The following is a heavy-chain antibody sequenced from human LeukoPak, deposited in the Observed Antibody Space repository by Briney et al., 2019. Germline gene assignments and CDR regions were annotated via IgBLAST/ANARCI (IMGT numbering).Heavy chain of an antibody. CDR2: ISGSGGST. J-gene: IGHJ6*03. D-gene: IGHD3-10*01. V-gene: IGHV3-23*01. Sequence: GGSLRLSCAASGLTFSSYAMSWVRQAPGKGLEWVSAISGSGGSTYYADSVKGRFTISRDNSKNTLYPQMNSLRAEDTAVYYCAKWFGDLYYYYYYYMDVWGKGTTVTVSS. CDR3: AKWFGDLYYYYYYYMDV. CDR1: GLTFSSYA.